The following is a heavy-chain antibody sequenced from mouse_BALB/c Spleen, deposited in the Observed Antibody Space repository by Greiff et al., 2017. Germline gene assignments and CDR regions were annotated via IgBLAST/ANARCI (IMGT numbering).Heavy chain of an antibody. CDR1: GYAFSSSW. J-gene: IGHJ2*01. V-gene: IGHV1-82*01. Sequence: QVQLKQSGPELVKPGASVKISCKASGYAFSSSWMNWVKQRPGQGLEWIGRIYPGDGDTNYNGKFKVKATLTADKSSSTAYMQLSSLTSVDSAVYYCARNSYYFDYWGQGTTLTVSS. CDR3: ARNSYYFDY. CDR2: IYPGDGDT.